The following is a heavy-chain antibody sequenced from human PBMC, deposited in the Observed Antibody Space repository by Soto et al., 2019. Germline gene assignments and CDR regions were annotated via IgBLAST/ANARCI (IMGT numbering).Heavy chain of an antibody. D-gene: IGHD2-21*01. CDR1: GFTVSNSY. J-gene: IGHJ4*02. CDR3: ARGFQSSFGS. Sequence: EVQLVESGGGLIQPGGSLRLSCAASGFTVSNSYMSWVRQAPGKGLEWVSVIYSGGSTSYADSVKGRFTISRDSSKNTLYLQMSSLGAEDTAVYYCARGFQSSFGSWGQGTLVTVSS. CDR2: IYSGGST. V-gene: IGHV3-53*01.